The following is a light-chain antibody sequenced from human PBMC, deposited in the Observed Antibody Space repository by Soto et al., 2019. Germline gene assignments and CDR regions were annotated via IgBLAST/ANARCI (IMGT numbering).Light chain of an antibody. Sequence: EIVMTQSPATLSVSQGERATLSCRASQSVSSNLAWYQQKPGQAPRLLIYGTSTRATGIPARFSGSGSGTEFTLTISSLQSEDFAVYYCQQYNNWPQKTFGQGTKVDI. CDR3: QQYNNWPQKT. CDR1: QSVSSN. V-gene: IGKV3-15*01. J-gene: IGKJ1*01. CDR2: GTS.